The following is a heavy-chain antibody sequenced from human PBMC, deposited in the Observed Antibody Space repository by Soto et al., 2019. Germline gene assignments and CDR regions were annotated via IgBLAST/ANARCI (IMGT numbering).Heavy chain of an antibody. CDR1: GFTFSNYG. D-gene: IGHD3-3*01. CDR2: IGGSGDST. J-gene: IGHJ4*02. V-gene: IGHV3-23*01. Sequence: GGSLRLSCAASGFTFSNYGMSWVRQAPGRGLEWVSAIGGSGDSTYYADSVQGRFSISRDHSKNTLFLQMSSLRAEDTAVYYCAKSPPVTIFGVVIHYFDTWGQGTLVTVSS. CDR3: AKSPPVTIFGVVIHYFDT.